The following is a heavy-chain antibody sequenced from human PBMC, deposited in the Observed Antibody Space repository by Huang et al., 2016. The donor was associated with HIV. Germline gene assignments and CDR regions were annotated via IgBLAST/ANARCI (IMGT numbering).Heavy chain of an antibody. Sequence: EVQLVQSGPEVKKPGESLKISCRVSGYSFTNYWIGWVRQRPGKGLDWMAIIYPGDSDAAYNPSFRGQVTISADKSINTAHLQWDGLKTSDSAIYYCARRGFNTGSSPDSWGQGTLVTVSS. J-gene: IGHJ4*02. CDR1: GYSFTNYW. CDR2: IYPGDSDA. V-gene: IGHV5-51*01. CDR3: ARRGFNTGSSPDS. D-gene: IGHD1-26*01.